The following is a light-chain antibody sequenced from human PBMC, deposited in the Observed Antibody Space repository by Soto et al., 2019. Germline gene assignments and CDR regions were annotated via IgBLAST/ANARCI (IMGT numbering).Light chain of an antibody. CDR2: EVS. V-gene: IGLV2-14*01. J-gene: IGLJ3*02. CDR3: CSYVDTDTWV. Sequence: QSVLTQPASVSGSPGQSITISCTGTSSDVGSYNYVSWYQQHPGKAPALIISEVSNRPSGVPDRFSGSKSGNTASLTISGLQAEDEADYYCCSYVDTDTWVFGGGTKVTVL. CDR1: SSDVGSYNY.